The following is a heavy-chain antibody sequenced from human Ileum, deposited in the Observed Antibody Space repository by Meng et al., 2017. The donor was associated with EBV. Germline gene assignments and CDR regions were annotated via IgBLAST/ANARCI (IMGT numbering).Heavy chain of an antibody. CDR1: GYTFTSYG. V-gene: IGHV1-18*01. Sequence: QVMLVLSGAEVEKPGASVMVACRASGYTFTSYGISWVRQAPGQGLEWMGWISAYNGNTNYAQKHQGRGTMTTDTSTSTAYMELRSLRSDDTAVYYCARVGARGGSCYYWGQGTLVTVSS. CDR3: ARVGARGGSCYY. D-gene: IGHD2-15*01. CDR2: ISAYNGNT. J-gene: IGHJ4*02.